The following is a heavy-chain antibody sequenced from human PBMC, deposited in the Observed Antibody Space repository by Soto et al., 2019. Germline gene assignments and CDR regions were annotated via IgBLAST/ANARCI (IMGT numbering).Heavy chain of an antibody. Sequence: EVQLLDSGGGLVQPGGSLRLSCAASGFTFSSYAMSWVRQAPGKGLEWVSAISGSGGSTYYADSVKGGFTISRDNYKNTLYLQMNSLRADDTAGYYCATGNGDYPPFDYGGQGTLVTV. J-gene: IGHJ4*02. CDR3: ATGNGDYPPFDY. V-gene: IGHV3-23*01. CDR1: GFTFSSYA. D-gene: IGHD4-17*01. CDR2: ISGSGGST.